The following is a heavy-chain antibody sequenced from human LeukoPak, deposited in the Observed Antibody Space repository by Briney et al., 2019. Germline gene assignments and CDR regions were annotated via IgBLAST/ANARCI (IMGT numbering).Heavy chain of an antibody. CDR2: ISYDGSNK. D-gene: IGHD4-17*01. V-gene: IGHV3-30*03. CDR1: GFTFSSYG. CDR3: ARDPVWIWGDYVLWSRRYFDY. J-gene: IGHJ4*02. Sequence: PGGSLRLSCAASGFTFSSYGMSWVRQAPGKGLEWVAVISYDGSNKYYADSVKGRFTISRDNSKNTLYLQMNSLRAEDTAVYYCARDPVWIWGDYVLWSRRYFDYWGQGTLVTVSS.